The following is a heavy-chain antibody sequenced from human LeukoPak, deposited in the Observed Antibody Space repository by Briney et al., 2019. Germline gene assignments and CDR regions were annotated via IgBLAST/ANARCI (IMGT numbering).Heavy chain of an antibody. V-gene: IGHV1-18*01. CDR3: ARASVLHNWNYGDAFDI. D-gene: IGHD1-7*01. CDR1: GYTFTSYG. J-gene: IGHJ3*02. CDR2: ISAYNGNT. Sequence: ASVKVSCKASGYTFTSYGISWVRQTPGQGLEWMGWISAYNGNTNYAQELQGRVTMTTDTSTSTAYMELRSLRSDDTAVYYCARASVLHNWNYGDAFDIWGQGTMVTVSS.